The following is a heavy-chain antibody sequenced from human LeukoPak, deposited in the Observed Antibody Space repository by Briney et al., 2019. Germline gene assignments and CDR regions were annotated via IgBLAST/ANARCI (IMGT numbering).Heavy chain of an antibody. J-gene: IGHJ4*02. CDR2: INSDGSST. D-gene: IGHD3-3*01. CDR1: GFTFDDYA. Sequence: GRSLRLSCAASGFTFDDYAMHWVRQAPGKGLVWVSGINSDGSSTNYADSVKGRFTISRDNAKNTLYLQMSSLRAEDTAVYYCARAPRFNSYFDYWGQRTLVAVSS. V-gene: IGHV3-74*01. CDR3: ARAPRFNSYFDY.